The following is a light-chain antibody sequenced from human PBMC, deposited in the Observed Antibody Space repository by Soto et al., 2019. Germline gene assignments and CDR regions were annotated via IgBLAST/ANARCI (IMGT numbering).Light chain of an antibody. Sequence: QSALTQPASVSGSPGQSITIFCTGTSSDVGAYNSVSWYQQHPGKVPKLIIYDVSTRPSGVSYRFSGSKSGNTASLTISGLQAEDEADYYCTSYTSSVTYVFGGGTKLTV. CDR1: SSDVGAYNS. J-gene: IGLJ1*01. CDR2: DVS. CDR3: TSYTSSVTYV. V-gene: IGLV2-14*01.